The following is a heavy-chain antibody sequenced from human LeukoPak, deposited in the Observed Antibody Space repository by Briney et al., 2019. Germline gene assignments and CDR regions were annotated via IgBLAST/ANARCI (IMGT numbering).Heavy chain of an antibody. V-gene: IGHV4-4*02. J-gene: IGHJ3*02. CDR1: GGSISRSNW. D-gene: IGHD3-9*01. CDR2: IYHSGTT. Sequence: SETLSLTCAVSGGSISRSNWWSWVRQPPGKGLEWIGEIYHSGTTNYNPSHRSRVTISVDKSKNQFSLELYSVTAADTAVYYCARELTGDAFDTWGQGTMVTVSS. CDR3: ARELTGDAFDT.